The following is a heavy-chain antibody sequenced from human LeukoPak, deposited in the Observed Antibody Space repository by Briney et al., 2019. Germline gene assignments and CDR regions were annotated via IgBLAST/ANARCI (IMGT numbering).Heavy chain of an antibody. D-gene: IGHD3-22*01. J-gene: IGHJ4*02. CDR3: AKGEIALDYYDSSGYYY. CDR2: ISYDGSNK. Sequence: GGSLRLSCAASGFTFSSYGMHWVRQAPGKGLEWVAVISYDGSNKYYADSVKGRFTISRDNSKNTLYLQMNSLRAEDTAVYYCAKGEIALDYYDSSGYYYWGQGTLVTVSS. CDR1: GFTFSSYG. V-gene: IGHV3-30*18.